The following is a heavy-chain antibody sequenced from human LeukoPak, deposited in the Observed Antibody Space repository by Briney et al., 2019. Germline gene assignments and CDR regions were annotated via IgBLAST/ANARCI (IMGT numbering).Heavy chain of an antibody. Sequence: KPSETLSLTCAVYGGSFSGYYWSWIRQPPGKGLEWIGEINHSGSTNYNPSLKSRVTISVDTSKNQFSLKLSSVTAADTAVYYCARVERYGSGSYYTVGWFDPWGQGTLVTVSS. CDR2: INHSGST. V-gene: IGHV4-34*01. CDR3: ARVERYGSGSYYTVGWFDP. D-gene: IGHD3-10*01. CDR1: GGSFSGYY. J-gene: IGHJ5*02.